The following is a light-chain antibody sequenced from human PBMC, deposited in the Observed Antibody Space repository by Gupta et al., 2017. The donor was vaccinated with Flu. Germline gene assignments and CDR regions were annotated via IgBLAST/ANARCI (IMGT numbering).Light chain of an antibody. Sequence: EIVMTQSPATLSVSPGERATLSCEASQSVRTNVAWYQQKPGQAPRLLIYGSSTRATDVPARFSGSGSGTEFTLTISSRQSEDFAVYYCQQYNNWPFVTFGGGTKVEIK. CDR1: QSVRTN. V-gene: IGKV3-15*01. CDR3: QQYNNWPFVT. J-gene: IGKJ4*01. CDR2: GSS.